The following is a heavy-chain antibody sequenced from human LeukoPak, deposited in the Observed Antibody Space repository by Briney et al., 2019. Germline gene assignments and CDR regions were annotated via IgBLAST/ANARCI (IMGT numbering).Heavy chain of an antibody. CDR1: GGSISSYY. J-gene: IGHJ4*02. D-gene: IGHD3-10*01. Sequence: SGTLSLTCAVPGGSISSYYWSWIPQPPGKGLEWIGHIYYSGSTNYNPSLMSRGNISVDTSTTQFSLNLNSVTAADTTVYYCAGVKSRWFGGARFEYFDYWGQGTLVTVTA. CDR3: AGVKSRWFGGARFEYFDY. V-gene: IGHV4-59*01. CDR2: IYYSGST.